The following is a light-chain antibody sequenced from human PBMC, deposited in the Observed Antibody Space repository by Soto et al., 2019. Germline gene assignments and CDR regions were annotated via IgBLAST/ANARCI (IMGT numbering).Light chain of an antibody. V-gene: IGLV2-14*01. J-gene: IGLJ3*02. CDR3: SSYISSSIRV. CDR2: EVS. Sequence: QSALTQPASVSGSPGQSITISCTGTNGDIGGHNYVSWYQQHPGKAPKLMIYEVSNRPPGVSNRFSGSKSGNTASLTISGLQAEDEADYYCSSYISSSIRVFGGGTQLTVL. CDR1: NGDIGGHNY.